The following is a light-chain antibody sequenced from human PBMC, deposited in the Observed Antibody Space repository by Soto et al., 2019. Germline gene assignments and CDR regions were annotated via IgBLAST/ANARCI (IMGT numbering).Light chain of an antibody. J-gene: IGLJ2*01. V-gene: IGLV2-14*01. CDR2: DVS. CDR3: SSYTSSSTLDVL. CDR1: SSDVGGYNY. Sequence: QSALTQPASVSGSPGQSITISCTGTSSDVGGYNYVSWYQQHPGEAPKLMIYDVSNRPSGVSNRFSGSKSGNTASLTISGLQSEDEADYYCSSYTSSSTLDVLFGGGTKLTVL.